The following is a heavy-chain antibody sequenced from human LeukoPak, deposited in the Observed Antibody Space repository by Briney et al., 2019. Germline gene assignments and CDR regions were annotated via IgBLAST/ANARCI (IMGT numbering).Heavy chain of an antibody. CDR3: ARDGPGLWAHYYYYGMDV. J-gene: IGHJ6*02. Sequence: GGSLRLSCAASGFTFSSYWMSWVRQAPGKGLEWVANIKQDGSEKYYVDSVKGRFTISRDNAKNSLYLQMNSLRAEDTAVYYCARDGPGLWAHYYYYGMDVWGQGTTVTVSS. CDR1: GFTFSSYW. CDR2: IKQDGSEK. D-gene: IGHD5-18*01. V-gene: IGHV3-7*03.